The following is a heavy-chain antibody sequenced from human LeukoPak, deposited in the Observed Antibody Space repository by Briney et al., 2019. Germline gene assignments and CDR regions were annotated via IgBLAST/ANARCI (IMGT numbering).Heavy chain of an antibody. CDR2: IYPGDSDT. Sequence: GESLKISCKGSGYSFTSYWIGWVRQMPGKGLEWMGIIYPGDSDTRYSPSFQGQVTISADKSISTAYLQWSSLKASDTAMYYCARLPIGFGEPIMPVYFDYWGQGTLVTVSS. D-gene: IGHD3-10*01. CDR1: GYSFTSYW. V-gene: IGHV5-51*01. CDR3: ARLPIGFGEPIMPVYFDY. J-gene: IGHJ4*02.